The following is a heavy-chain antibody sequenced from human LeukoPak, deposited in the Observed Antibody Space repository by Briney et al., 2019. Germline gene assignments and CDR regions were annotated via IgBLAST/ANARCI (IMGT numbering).Heavy chain of an antibody. Sequence: GGSLRLSCAASGLTFSGYDMFWVRQATGKGLEWVSGIGTTGDTYYAGSVKGRFTISRENARNSLYLQMNSLIAGDTAVYYCARSTIAVAYGMDVWGQGTTVTVFS. CDR2: IGTTGDT. V-gene: IGHV3-13*04. J-gene: IGHJ6*02. D-gene: IGHD6-19*01. CDR1: GLTFSGYD. CDR3: ARSTIAVAYGMDV.